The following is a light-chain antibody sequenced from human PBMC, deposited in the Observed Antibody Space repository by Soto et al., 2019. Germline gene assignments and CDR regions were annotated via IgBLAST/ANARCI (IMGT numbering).Light chain of an antibody. V-gene: IGLV2-8*01. CDR1: SSDVGGYNY. J-gene: IGLJ2*01. Sequence: QSALTQPPSASGSPGQSVTISCTGTSSDVGGYNYISWYQQHPGKAPKLIIYEVSKRPSGAPDRFSGSKSDNTASLTVSGLLAEDEADYYCSAYAGSIFVVFGGGTQLTVL. CDR3: SAYAGSIFVV. CDR2: EVS.